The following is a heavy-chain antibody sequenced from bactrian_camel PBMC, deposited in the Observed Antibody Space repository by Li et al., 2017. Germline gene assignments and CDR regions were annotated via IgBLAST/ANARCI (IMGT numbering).Heavy chain of an antibody. CDR2: INTDGGTT. D-gene: IGHD6*01. CDR3: TKDRGRAVPAGSFDY. V-gene: IGHV3S36*01. CDR1: GFRFYYAA. J-gene: IGHJ6*01. Sequence: VQLVESGGGLVQPGGSLRLSCAASGFRFYYAAMSWVRQAPGKGLEWVSAINTDGGTTYYAGSVKGRFTISADTAKNTVYLQLNSQKTEDTAMYYCTKDRGRAVPAGSFDYWAQGTQVTVS.